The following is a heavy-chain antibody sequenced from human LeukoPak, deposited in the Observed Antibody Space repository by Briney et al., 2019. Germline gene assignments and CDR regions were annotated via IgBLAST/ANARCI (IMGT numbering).Heavy chain of an antibody. CDR1: GFTFSSYW. CDR2: INENDGGT. D-gene: IGHD3-10*01. CDR3: AKQFVDI. V-gene: IGHV3-23*01. Sequence: PGGSLRLSCAASGFTFSSYWMNWARQAPGKGLEWISSINENDGGTFYSDSVKGRFTVSRDNSKNTLYLQMNSLRAEDTAVYYCAKQFVDIWGQGTLVIVSS. J-gene: IGHJ5*02.